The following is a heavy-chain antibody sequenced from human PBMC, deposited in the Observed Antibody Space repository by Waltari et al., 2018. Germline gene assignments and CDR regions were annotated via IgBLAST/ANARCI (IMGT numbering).Heavy chain of an antibody. Sequence: EVQLVESGGGLVQPGGSLRLSCTASGFTVRSHWRHWVRPPPGKGRVWVSRINRDGSSTIHADSVKGRFTISRDNAKSTLYLQMNSLRAEDTAVYYCAREINWNDGGRFFDSWGQGTLVTVSS. J-gene: IGHJ4*02. V-gene: IGHV3-74*01. D-gene: IGHD1-20*01. CDR2: INRDGSST. CDR3: AREINWNDGGRFFDS. CDR1: GFTVRSHW.